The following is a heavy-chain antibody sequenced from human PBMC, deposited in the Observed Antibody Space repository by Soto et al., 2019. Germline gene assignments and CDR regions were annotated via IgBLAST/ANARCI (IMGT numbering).Heavy chain of an antibody. CDR3: VRSEEVLRYFDWLPGSFDY. V-gene: IGHV4-39*01. CDR2: IYYSGST. CDR1: GGSISSSSYY. Sequence: PSETLSLTCTVSGGSISSSSYYWGWIRQPPGKGLEWIGSIYYSGSTYYNPSLKSRVTISVDTSKNQFSLKLSSVTAADTAVYYCVRSEEVLRYFDWLPGSFDYWGQGTLVTVSS. J-gene: IGHJ4*02. D-gene: IGHD3-9*01.